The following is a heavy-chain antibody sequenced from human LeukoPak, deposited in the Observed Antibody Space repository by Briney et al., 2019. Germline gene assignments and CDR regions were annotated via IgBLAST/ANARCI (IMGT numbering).Heavy chain of an antibody. CDR2: INEDGTTI. CDR1: GFTFSGYW. Sequence: PGGSLRLSCEASGFTFSGYWMSWVRQAPGRGLEWVADINEDGTTIYYVNSVKGRFTISRDNAKNSLSLQLNTLRAGDTAVYYCARTSSGWYDYWGQGTLVTVSS. CDR3: ARTSSGWYDY. V-gene: IGHV3-7*05. J-gene: IGHJ4*02. D-gene: IGHD6-19*01.